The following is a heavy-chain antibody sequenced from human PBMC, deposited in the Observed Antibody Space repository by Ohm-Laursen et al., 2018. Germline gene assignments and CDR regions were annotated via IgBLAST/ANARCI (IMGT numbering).Heavy chain of an antibody. J-gene: IGHJ4*02. CDR2: VYSSGST. CDR3: ARDLSGNFAFDY. CDR1: GGSINSYY. V-gene: IGHV4-4*07. D-gene: IGHD1-26*01. Sequence: GTLSLTCTVSGGSINSYYWSWIRQPAGKGLEWIGRVYSSGSTNYDPSLKSRVTMSVDTSKNQFSLRLSSVTAADTAVYYCARDLSGNFAFDYWGQGTLVTVSS.